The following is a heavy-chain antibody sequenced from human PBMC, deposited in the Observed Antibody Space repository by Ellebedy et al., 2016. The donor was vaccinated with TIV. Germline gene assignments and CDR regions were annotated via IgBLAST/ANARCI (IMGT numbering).Heavy chain of an antibody. V-gene: IGHV3-33*01. CDR1: GFTFSSYG. CDR2: TWYDGSNK. Sequence: GESLKISXAASGFTFSSYGMHWVRQAPGKGLEWVAVTWYDGSNKYYADSVKGRFTISRDNSKNTLYLQMNSLRAEDTAVYYCARKMTTVTTDYFDYWGQGTLVTISS. CDR3: ARKMTTVTTDYFDY. J-gene: IGHJ4*02. D-gene: IGHD4-17*01.